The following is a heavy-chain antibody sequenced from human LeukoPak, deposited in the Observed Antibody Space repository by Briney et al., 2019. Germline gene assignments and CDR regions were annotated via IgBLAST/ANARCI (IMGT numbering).Heavy chain of an antibody. J-gene: IGHJ5*02. CDR1: GYTLTSYG. CDR3: ARDNPYYDILTGYYSNWFDP. D-gene: IGHD3-9*01. CDR2: ISAYNGNT. V-gene: IGHV1-18*01. Sequence: ASVKVSCKASGYTLTSYGISWVRQAPGQGLEWMGWISAYNGNTNYAQKLQGRVTMTTDTSTSTAYMELRSLRSDDTAVYYCARDNPYYDILTGYYSNWFDPWGQGTLVTVSS.